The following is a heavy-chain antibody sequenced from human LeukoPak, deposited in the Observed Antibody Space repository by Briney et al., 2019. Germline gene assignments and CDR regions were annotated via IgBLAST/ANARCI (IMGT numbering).Heavy chain of an antibody. Sequence: ASVKVSCKASRYTFSIYNMHWVRQAPGQGLEWMGIINPSGGSATNAQMFQGRVTMTRDTSTVYMELSCLRSEDTAVYYCAREGVAATGLDYWGQGTLVTVSS. CDR2: INPSGGSA. CDR3: AREGVAATGLDY. V-gene: IGHV1-46*01. J-gene: IGHJ4*02. D-gene: IGHD6-13*01. CDR1: RYTFSIYN.